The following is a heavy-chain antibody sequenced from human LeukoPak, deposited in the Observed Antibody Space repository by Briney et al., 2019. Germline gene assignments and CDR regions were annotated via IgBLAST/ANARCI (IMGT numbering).Heavy chain of an antibody. CDR1: GGTFSSYA. Sequence: SVKVSCKASGGTFSSYAISWVRQAPGQGLEWMGGIIPIFGTANYAQKFQGRVTITADESTSAAYMELSSLRSEDTAVYYCASDTGIVVVPAAMDYWGQGTLVTVSS. D-gene: IGHD2-2*01. J-gene: IGHJ4*02. CDR3: ASDTGIVVVPAAMDY. V-gene: IGHV1-69*01. CDR2: IIPIFGTA.